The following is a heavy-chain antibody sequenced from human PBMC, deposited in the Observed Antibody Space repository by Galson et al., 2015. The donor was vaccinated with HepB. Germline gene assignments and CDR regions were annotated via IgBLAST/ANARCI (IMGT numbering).Heavy chain of an antibody. CDR1: GFTVSSNY. V-gene: IGHV3-53*04. CDR2: IYSGGSI. CDR3: ARRSSGWYFDY. J-gene: IGHJ4*02. D-gene: IGHD6-19*01. Sequence: SLRLSCAASGFTVSSNYMSWVRQAPGKGLEWVSVIYSGGSIYYTDSVKGRFTISRHNSKNTLYLQMNSLRAEDTAVYYCARRSSGWYFDYWGQGTLVTVSS.